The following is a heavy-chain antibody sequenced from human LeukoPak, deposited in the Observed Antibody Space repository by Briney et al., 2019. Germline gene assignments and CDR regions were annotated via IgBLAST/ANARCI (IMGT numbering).Heavy chain of an antibody. CDR2: ISAYNGNT. D-gene: IGHD6-19*01. CDR1: GYTFTSYG. Sequence: ASVKVSCKASGYTFTSYGISWVRQAPGQGREWMGWISAYNGNTNYAQKLQGRVTMTTDTSTSTAYIELRSLRSDDTAVYYCARERGSRAVAGTGWFDPWGQGTLVTVSS. CDR3: ARERGSRAVAGTGWFDP. V-gene: IGHV1-18*01. J-gene: IGHJ5*02.